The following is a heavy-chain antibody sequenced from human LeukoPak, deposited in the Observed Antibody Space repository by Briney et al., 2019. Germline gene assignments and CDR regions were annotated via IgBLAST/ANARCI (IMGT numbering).Heavy chain of an antibody. CDR1: GFAFSSYG. J-gene: IGHJ4*02. CDR3: AKDLLMGSFDY. Sequence: GGSPRLSCAASGFAFSSYGMHWVRQAPGKGLEWVAVISYDGSNKYYADSVKGRFTISRDNSKNTLYLQMNSLRAEDTAVYYCAKDLLMGSFDYWGQGTLVTVSS. D-gene: IGHD2-8*01. CDR2: ISYDGSNK. V-gene: IGHV3-30*18.